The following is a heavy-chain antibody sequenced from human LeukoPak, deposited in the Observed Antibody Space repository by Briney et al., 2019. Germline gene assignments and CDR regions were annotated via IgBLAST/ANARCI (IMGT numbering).Heavy chain of an antibody. J-gene: IGHJ4*02. CDR2: INDSGST. Sequence: SETLSLTCAVYGGSFSGYYWTWIRPPPGKGLEWIGEINDSGSTNYNPSLKSRLIISVDTSKNQFSLKLTSVTAADTAVYYCARGRRWWGQGSLVTVSS. CDR3: ARGRRW. V-gene: IGHV4-34*01. CDR1: GGSFSGYY. D-gene: IGHD5-24*01.